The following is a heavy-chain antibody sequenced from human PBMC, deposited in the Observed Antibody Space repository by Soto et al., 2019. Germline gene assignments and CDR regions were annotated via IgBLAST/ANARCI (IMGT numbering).Heavy chain of an antibody. J-gene: IGHJ6*02. CDR1: GFTFGTIG. Sequence: GGSLNFSCAAFGFTFGTIGLPWVGKAQGRGLGGVPVLSYDGSNKYYADSVKGRFTISRDNSKNTLYLQMNSLRAEDTAVYYCAKDMDSSSFGLEYGMDVWGQGTTVTVSS. CDR2: LSYDGSNK. V-gene: IGHV3-30*18. CDR3: AKDMDSSSFGLEYGMDV. D-gene: IGHD6-6*01.